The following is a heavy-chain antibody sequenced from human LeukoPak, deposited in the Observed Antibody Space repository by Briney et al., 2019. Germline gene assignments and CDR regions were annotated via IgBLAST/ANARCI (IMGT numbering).Heavy chain of an antibody. CDR1: GGSISSYY. CDR2: IYTGGST. Sequence: SETLSLTCTISGGSISSYYWSWIRQPPGKGLEWIGYIYTGGSTNYDPSLKSRVTISVDTSKNQFSLKLSSVTAADTAVYYCARGWSSSWLYFDYWGQGTLVTVSS. J-gene: IGHJ4*02. CDR3: ARGWSSSWLYFDY. V-gene: IGHV4-4*09. D-gene: IGHD6-13*01.